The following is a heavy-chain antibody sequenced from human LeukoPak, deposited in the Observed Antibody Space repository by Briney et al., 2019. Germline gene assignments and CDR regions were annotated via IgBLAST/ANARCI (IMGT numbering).Heavy chain of an antibody. J-gene: IGHJ4*02. Sequence: GESLKISCETSGFTFNNYWMVWVRQIPVKGLEWMGVVYPGDSDTRYNPSFQGQVIISADKSTSTAYLQWSSLKASDTAMYYCARTYSSSWYPIRYWGQGTLVTVSS. CDR1: GFTFNNYW. V-gene: IGHV5-51*01. CDR3: ARTYSSSWYPIRY. CDR2: VYPGDSDT. D-gene: IGHD6-13*01.